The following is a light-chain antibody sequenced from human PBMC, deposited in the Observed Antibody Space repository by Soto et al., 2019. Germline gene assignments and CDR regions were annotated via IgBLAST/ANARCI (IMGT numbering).Light chain of an antibody. V-gene: IGLV2-8*01. Sequence: QYALIQPPSASGSRGQSVTISCTGTSVDINYVSWFQQHPGKAPKLIICEVTKRPSGVPDRFSGSKSGNTASLTVSGLQDDDEADYYCSSYAGRDIWVFGGGTKLTVL. CDR1: SVDINY. J-gene: IGLJ3*02. CDR3: SSYAGRDIWV. CDR2: EVT.